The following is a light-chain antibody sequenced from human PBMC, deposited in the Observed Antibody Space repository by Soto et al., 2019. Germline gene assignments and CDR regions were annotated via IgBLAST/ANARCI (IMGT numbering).Light chain of an antibody. CDR1: SSDVGGYNY. V-gene: IGLV2-14*01. Sequence: QSAPTQPASVSGSPGQSITISCTGTSSDVGGYNYVSWYQQHPGKAPKLMIYDVSNRPSGVSNRFSGSKSGNTASLTISGLQAYDDADYYCSSYTSSSTLLYVFGTGTKLTVL. CDR2: DVS. J-gene: IGLJ1*01. CDR3: SSYTSSSTLLYV.